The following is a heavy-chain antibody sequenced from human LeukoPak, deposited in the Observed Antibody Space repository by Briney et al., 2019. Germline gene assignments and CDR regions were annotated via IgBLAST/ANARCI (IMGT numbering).Heavy chain of an antibody. CDR2: IIPIFGTA. CDR3: ARGPPMVRGVGFDY. D-gene: IGHD3-10*01. Sequence: AASVKVSCKASGGTFSSYAISWARQAPGQGLEWMGGIIPIFGTANYAQKFQGRVTITADESTSTAYMELSSLRSEDTAVYYCARGPPMVRGVGFDYWGQGTLVTVSS. V-gene: IGHV1-69*13. J-gene: IGHJ4*02. CDR1: GGTFSSYA.